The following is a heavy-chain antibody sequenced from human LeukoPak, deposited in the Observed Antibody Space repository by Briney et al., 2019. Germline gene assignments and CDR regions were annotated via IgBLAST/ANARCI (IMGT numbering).Heavy chain of an antibody. J-gene: IGHJ4*02. CDR2: IKQDGSEK. V-gene: IGHV3-7*01. Sequence: GGSLRLSCAASGFMLSSYRMSWGCQAPGKGLEWVADIKQDGSEKSYVDSVKGRFTIYRDNAKNSLYLHMNRLRAEATAGYYCAREGSQSASATYPGNDWGQGTLVTVSS. CDR1: GFMLSSYR. D-gene: IGHD1-26*01. CDR3: AREGSQSASATYPGND.